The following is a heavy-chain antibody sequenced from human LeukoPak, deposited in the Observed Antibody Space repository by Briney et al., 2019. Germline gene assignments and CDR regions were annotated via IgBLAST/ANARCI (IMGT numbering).Heavy chain of an antibody. CDR2: INPSGGTT. CDR3: AREVNGYSNIDY. Sequence: ASVKVSCKASGYTFTSYFMHWVRQAPGQGLEWMGIINPSGGTTNYAQKFQGRVTVTRDTSTSTVYMELSSLRSEDTAVYYCAREVNGYSNIDYWGQGTLVTVSS. V-gene: IGHV1-46*01. J-gene: IGHJ4*02. CDR1: GYTFTSYF. D-gene: IGHD6-13*01.